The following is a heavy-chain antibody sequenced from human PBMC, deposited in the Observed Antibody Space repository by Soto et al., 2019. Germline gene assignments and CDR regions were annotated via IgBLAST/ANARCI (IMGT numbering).Heavy chain of an antibody. Sequence: GESLKISCKASGYDFASQWIGWVLQLPVKGFEWMGIIWPADSDTRYNPTFEGQVTISADQSITTAYLQWSSLKASDTAIYYCASGSRDCSGASCYSHWGQGTLVTAPQ. D-gene: IGHD2-15*01. CDR3: ASGSRDCSGASCYSH. V-gene: IGHV5-51*01. CDR1: GYDFASQW. J-gene: IGHJ4*02. CDR2: IWPADSDT.